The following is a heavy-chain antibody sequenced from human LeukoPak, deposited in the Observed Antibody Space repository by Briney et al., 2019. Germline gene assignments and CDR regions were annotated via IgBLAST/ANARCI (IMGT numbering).Heavy chain of an antibody. CDR2: ISYDGSNK. J-gene: IGHJ6*02. V-gene: IGHV3-30-3*01. CDR1: GFTFSSYA. CDR3: ARDPYSSSWYPYYYYGTDV. D-gene: IGHD6-13*01. Sequence: GRSLRLSCAASGFTFSSYAMHWVRQAPGKGPEWVAVISYDGSNKYYADSVKGRFTISRDNSKNTLYLQMNSLRAEDTAVYYCARDPYSSSWYPYYYYGTDVWGQGTTVTVSS.